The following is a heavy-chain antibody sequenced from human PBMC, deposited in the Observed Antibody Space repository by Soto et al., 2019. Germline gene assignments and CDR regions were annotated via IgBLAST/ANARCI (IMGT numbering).Heavy chain of an antibody. Sequence: SGPTLVNPTQTLTLTCTFSGFSLSTSGVGVGWTRQPPGKALEWLALIYWNDDKRYSPSLKSRLTITKDTSKNQVVLTMTNMDTVDTATYYCAHLLPAAGSGDWFDPWGQGTLVTVS. CDR2: IYWNDDK. V-gene: IGHV2-5*01. CDR1: GFSLSTSGVG. D-gene: IGHD6-13*01. J-gene: IGHJ5*02. CDR3: AHLLPAAGSGDWFDP.